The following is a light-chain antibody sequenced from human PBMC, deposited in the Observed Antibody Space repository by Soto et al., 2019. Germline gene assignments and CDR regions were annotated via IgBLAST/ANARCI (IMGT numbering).Light chain of an antibody. CDR3: QQRSTPFT. CDR2: DAS. Sequence: EIVLTQSPATLSLSPGERATLSCRASQSVSSYLAWYQQKPGQAPRLLIYDASNGATGIPARFSGSGSGTDFTLTISSLEPEDFAVYYCQQRSTPFTFGPGTKVDIK. J-gene: IGKJ3*01. CDR1: QSVSSY. V-gene: IGKV3-11*01.